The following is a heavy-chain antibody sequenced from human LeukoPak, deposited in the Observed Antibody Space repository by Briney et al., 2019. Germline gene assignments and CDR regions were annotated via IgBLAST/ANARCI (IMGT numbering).Heavy chain of an antibody. D-gene: IGHD1-26*01. CDR2: ISGSSTTI. Sequence: PGGSLRLSCAASGFTFSSFSMNWVRQAPGKGREGGSYISGSSTTIYYADSVKGRFTISRDNAKNSLYLQMNSLRAEDTAVYYCARDWYSGSYSGGYFDYWAQGTLVTVSS. J-gene: IGHJ4*02. V-gene: IGHV3-48*04. CDR1: GFTFSSFS. CDR3: ARDWYSGSYSGGYFDY.